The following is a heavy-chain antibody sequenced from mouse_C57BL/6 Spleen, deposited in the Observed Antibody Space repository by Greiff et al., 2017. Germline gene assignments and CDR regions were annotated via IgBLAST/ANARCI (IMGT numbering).Heavy chain of an antibody. CDR1: GYTFTTYP. CDR3: ARMYYGSSYGYFDG. D-gene: IGHD1-1*01. V-gene: IGHV1-47*01. CDR2: FHPYNDDT. J-gene: IGHJ1*03. Sequence: VMLVESGAELVKPGASVKMSCKASGYTFTTYPIEWMKQNHGKSLEWIGNFHPYNDDTKYNEKFKGKATLTVEKSSSTVYLELSRLTSDDSAVYYCARMYYGSSYGYFDGWGTGTTVTVSS.